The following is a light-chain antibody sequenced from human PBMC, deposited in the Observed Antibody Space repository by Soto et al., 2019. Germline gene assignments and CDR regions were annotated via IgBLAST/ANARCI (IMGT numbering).Light chain of an antibody. V-gene: IGKV3-20*01. J-gene: IGKJ1*01. Sequence: EIVLTQSPGTLSLSPGERATLSCRASQSVSSSYLAWYQQKPGQAPRLLIYGASSSATGIPDRFSGSGSGTDFNLTISRMEPEDFAVYYCQQYTCSTWTFGQGTKVEIK. CDR2: GAS. CDR3: QQYTCSTWT. CDR1: QSVSSSY.